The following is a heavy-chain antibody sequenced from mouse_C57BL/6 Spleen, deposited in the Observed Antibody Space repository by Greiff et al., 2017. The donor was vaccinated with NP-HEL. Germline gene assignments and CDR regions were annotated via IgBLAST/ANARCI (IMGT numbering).Heavy chain of an antibody. CDR2: IYPGDGDP. V-gene: IGHV1-82*01. CDR3: ARYYYDYGGGYAMDY. J-gene: IGHJ4*01. CDR1: GYAFSSSW. Sequence: QVQLQQSGPELVKPGASVKISCKASGYAFSSSWMNWVKQRPGKGLEWIGRIYPGDGDPNYNGKFKGKATLTADKSSSTAYMQLSSLTSEDSAVYFCARYYYDYGGGYAMDYWGQGTSVTVSS. D-gene: IGHD2-4*01.